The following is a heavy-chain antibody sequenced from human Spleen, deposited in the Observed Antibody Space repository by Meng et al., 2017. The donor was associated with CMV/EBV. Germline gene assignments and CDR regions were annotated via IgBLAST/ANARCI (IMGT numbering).Heavy chain of an antibody. Sequence: ASVKVSCKASGYTFTSYGISWVRQAPGQGLEWMGWISAYNGNTNYAQKLQGRVTMTTDTSTSTAYMELRSLRSDDTAVYYCARGETYYDFWSGYYPYYYYGMDVWGQGTTVTVSS. CDR2: ISAYNGNT. CDR1: GYTFTSYG. V-gene: IGHV1-18*01. D-gene: IGHD3-3*01. CDR3: ARGETYYDFWSGYYPYYYYGMDV. J-gene: IGHJ6*02.